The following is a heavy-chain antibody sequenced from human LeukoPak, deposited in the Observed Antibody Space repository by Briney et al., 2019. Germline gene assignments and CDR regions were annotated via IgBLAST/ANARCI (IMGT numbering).Heavy chain of an antibody. CDR1: GGTFSSYA. J-gene: IGHJ4*02. Sequence: ASVKVSCMASGGTFSSYAISWVRQAPGQGLEWMGGIIPIFGTANYAQKFQGRVTITADESTSTAYMELSSLRSEDTAVYYCARTGPDSSGYCPDYWGQGTLVTVSS. CDR2: IIPIFGTA. D-gene: IGHD3-22*01. CDR3: ARTGPDSSGYCPDY. V-gene: IGHV1-69*13.